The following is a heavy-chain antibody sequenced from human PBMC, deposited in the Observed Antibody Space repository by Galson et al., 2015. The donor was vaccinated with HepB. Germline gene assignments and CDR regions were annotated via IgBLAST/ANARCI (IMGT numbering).Heavy chain of an antibody. CDR2: IIPIFGTA. J-gene: IGHJ4*02. Sequence: SVKVSCKASGGTFSSYAISWVRQAPGQGLEWMGGIIPIFGTANYAQKFQGRVTITADESTSTAYMELSSLRSEDTAVYYCAGADYGGKPNAAPGGYDYWGQGTLVTVSS. CDR3: AGADYGGKPNAAPGGYDY. D-gene: IGHD4-23*01. V-gene: IGHV1-69*13. CDR1: GGTFSSYA.